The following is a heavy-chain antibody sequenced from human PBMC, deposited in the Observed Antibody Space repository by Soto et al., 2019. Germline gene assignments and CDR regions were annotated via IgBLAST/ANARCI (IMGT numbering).Heavy chain of an antibody. CDR3: ARSAYNWLDP. CDR1: GFTFSSYA. CDR2: ISYDGSNK. Sequence: PGGSLRLSCAASGFTFSSYAMHWVRQAPGKGLEWVAVISYDGSNKYYADSVKGRFTISRDNSKNTLYLQMNSLRAEDTAVYYCARSAYNWLDPWGQGTLVTV. J-gene: IGHJ5*02. V-gene: IGHV3-30-3*01. D-gene: IGHD3-16*01.